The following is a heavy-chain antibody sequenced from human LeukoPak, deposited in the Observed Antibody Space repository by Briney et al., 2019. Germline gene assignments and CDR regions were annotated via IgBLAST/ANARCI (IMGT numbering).Heavy chain of an antibody. J-gene: IGHJ4*02. CDR2: ISAYNGNT. CDR3: AREEGDFWSGYYTGYGSSDY. CDR1: GYTFTSYG. D-gene: IGHD3-3*01. Sequence: PGASVKVSCKASGYTFTSYGISWVRQAPGQGLEWMGWISAYNGNTNYAQKLQGRVTMTTDTSTSTAYMELRSLRSDDTTVYYCAREEGDFWSGYYTGYGSSDYWGQGTLVTVSS. V-gene: IGHV1-18*01.